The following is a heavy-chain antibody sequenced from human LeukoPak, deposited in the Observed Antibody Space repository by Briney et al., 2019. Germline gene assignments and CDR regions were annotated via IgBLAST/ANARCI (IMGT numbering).Heavy chain of an antibody. J-gene: IGHJ5*02. D-gene: IGHD3-10*01. CDR2: INPNSGGT. CDR3: ARGIYSGIYGRLDP. V-gene: IGHV1-2*02. Sequence: ASVKVSCKASGYSFTGYYMHWVRQAPGHGLEWMGWINPNSGGTGYAQKFQGRVTLTRDTSIRTAYMDLSSLRSDDTAVYYCARGIYSGIYGRLDPWGQGTLVTVSS. CDR1: GYSFTGYY.